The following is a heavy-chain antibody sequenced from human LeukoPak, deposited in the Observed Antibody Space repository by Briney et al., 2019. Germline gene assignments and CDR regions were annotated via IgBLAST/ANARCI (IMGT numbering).Heavy chain of an antibody. CDR2: IWYDGSNK. CDR3: AKDIEEWLVKGGGCFDY. J-gene: IGHJ4*02. Sequence: GGSLRLSCAASGFTFSSYGMHWVRQAPGKGLEWVAVIWYDGSNKYYADSVKGRFTISRDNSKNTLYLQMNSLRAEDTAVYYCAKDIEEWLVKGGGCFDYWGQGTLVTVSS. D-gene: IGHD6-19*01. V-gene: IGHV3-30*02. CDR1: GFTFSSYG.